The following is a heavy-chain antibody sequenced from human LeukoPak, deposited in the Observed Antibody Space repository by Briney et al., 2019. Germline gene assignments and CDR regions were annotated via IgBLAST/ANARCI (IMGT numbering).Heavy chain of an antibody. CDR1: GGTFSSYA. Sequence: SVKVSCKASGGTFSSYAISWVRQAPGQGLEWMGGIIPIFGTANYAQKFQGRVTITADESTSTAYMELSSLRSEDTAVYYCARDLKGIAALDWFDPWGQGTLVTVSS. V-gene: IGHV1-69*13. J-gene: IGHJ5*02. CDR3: ARDLKGIAALDWFDP. D-gene: IGHD6-13*01. CDR2: IIPIFGTA.